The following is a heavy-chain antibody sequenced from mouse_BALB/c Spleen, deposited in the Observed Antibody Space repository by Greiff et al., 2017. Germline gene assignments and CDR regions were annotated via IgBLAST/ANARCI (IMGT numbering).Heavy chain of an antibody. J-gene: IGHJ2*01. Sequence: EVQLQQSGAELVKPGASVKLSCTASGFNIKDTYMHWVKQRPEQGLEWIGRIDPANGNTKYDPKFQGKATITADTSSNTAYLQLSSLTSEDTAVYYCARSDYGSPFDYWGQGTTRTVSS. CDR2: IDPANGNT. D-gene: IGHD1-1*01. CDR3: ARSDYGSPFDY. CDR1: GFNIKDTY. V-gene: IGHV14-3*02.